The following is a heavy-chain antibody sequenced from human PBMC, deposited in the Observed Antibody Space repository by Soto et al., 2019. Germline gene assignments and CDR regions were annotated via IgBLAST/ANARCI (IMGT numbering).Heavy chain of an antibody. CDR1: GFSVSSNY. Sequence: GGSLRLSCAASGFSVSSNYMSWVRQAPGKGLEWVSVIYGGGSTYYADSVEGRFTISRDNSKNTLYLQMNSLRAEDTAVYYCARGGWNLDFDYWGQGTLVTVSS. CDR2: IYGGGST. D-gene: IGHD1-7*01. CDR3: ARGGWNLDFDY. V-gene: IGHV3-53*01. J-gene: IGHJ4*02.